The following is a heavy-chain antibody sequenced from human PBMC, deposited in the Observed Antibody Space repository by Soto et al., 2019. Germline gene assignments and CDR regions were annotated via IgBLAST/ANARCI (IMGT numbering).Heavy chain of an antibody. V-gene: IGHV3-23*01. CDR3: ARRAYVYIWGSYDY. CDR2: ISSSGGST. CDR1: GFTFSSYA. Sequence: GGSLRLSCAASGFTFSSYAMGWVRQAPGKGLQWISVISSSGGSTYYADSVKGRFTIARDNSKDTLFLDMNSLRAGDSAVYYCARRAYVYIWGSYDYWGQGTLVTVSS. J-gene: IGHJ4*02. D-gene: IGHD3-16*01.